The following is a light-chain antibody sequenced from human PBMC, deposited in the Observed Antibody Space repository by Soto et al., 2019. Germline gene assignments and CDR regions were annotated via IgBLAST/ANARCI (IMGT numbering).Light chain of an antibody. V-gene: IGLV2-14*01. J-gene: IGLJ3*02. CDR1: SSDVGGYTY. CDR3: SSYTSSNPRV. Sequence: QSALTQPASVSGSPGQSITISCTGTSSDVGGYTYVSWYQQHPGKAPKLMIYQVSNRPSGISNRFSGSKSGNTASLTISGRQTEDEADYYCSSYTSSNPRVFGGGTKLTVL. CDR2: QVS.